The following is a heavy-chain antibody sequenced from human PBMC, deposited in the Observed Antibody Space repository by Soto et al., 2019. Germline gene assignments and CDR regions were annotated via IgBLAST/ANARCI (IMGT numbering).Heavy chain of an antibody. D-gene: IGHD1-7*01. V-gene: IGHV4-34*01. J-gene: IGHJ6*02. CDR3: ARRRLSIPTTHHYYYGMDV. CDR1: GGSFSGYY. CDR2: INHSGST. Sequence: SETLSLTCAVYGGSFSGYYWSWIRQPPGKGLEWIGEINHSGSTNYNPPLKSRVTISVDTSKNQFSLKLSSVTAADTAVYYCARRRLSIPTTHHYYYGMDVWGQGTTVTVSS.